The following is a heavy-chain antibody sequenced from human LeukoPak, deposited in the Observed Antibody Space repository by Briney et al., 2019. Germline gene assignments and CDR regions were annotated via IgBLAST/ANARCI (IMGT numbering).Heavy chain of an antibody. D-gene: IGHD3-10*01. CDR3: ARDYGGSGSYYNGGFGP. J-gene: IGHJ5*02. Sequence: GGSLRLSCAASGFTFSTYGIHWVRQASGKGLEWVAFIRYDGSNKYYADSVKGRFTISRDNSKNTLYLQMNSLRAEDTAVYYCARDYGGSGSYYNGGFGPWGQGTLVTVSS. V-gene: IGHV3-30*02. CDR1: GFTFSTYG. CDR2: IRYDGSNK.